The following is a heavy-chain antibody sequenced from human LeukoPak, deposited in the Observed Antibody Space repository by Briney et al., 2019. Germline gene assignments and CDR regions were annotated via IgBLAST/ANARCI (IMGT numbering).Heavy chain of an antibody. CDR3: ARGKTVTHVYLFDY. V-gene: IGHV4-59*01. Sequence: PSETLSLTCTVSGGSISSYYWSWIRQPPGKGLEWIGYIYYSGSTNYNPSLKSRVTISVDTSKNQFSLKLSSVTAADTAVYYCARGKTVTHVYLFDYWGQGTLVTVSS. D-gene: IGHD4-17*01. CDR1: GGSISSYY. J-gene: IGHJ4*02. CDR2: IYYSGST.